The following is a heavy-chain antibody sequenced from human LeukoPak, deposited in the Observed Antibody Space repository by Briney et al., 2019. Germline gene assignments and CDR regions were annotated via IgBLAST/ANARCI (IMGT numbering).Heavy chain of an antibody. CDR2: ISSSGSTI. CDR3: ARARDGYNLDYFDY. D-gene: IGHD5-24*01. CDR1: GFTFSNYA. Sequence: GGSLRLSCEASGFTFSNYAMSWVRQAPGKGLEWVSYISSSGSTIYYADSVKGRFTISRDNAKNSLYLQMNSLRAEDTAVYYCARARDGYNLDYFDYWGQGTLVTVSS. V-gene: IGHV3-11*01. J-gene: IGHJ4*02.